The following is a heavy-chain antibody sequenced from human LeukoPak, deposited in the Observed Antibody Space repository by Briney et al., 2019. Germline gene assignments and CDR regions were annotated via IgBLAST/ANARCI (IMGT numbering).Heavy chain of an antibody. Sequence: ASVKVSCKASGYTFTSYDINWVRQATGQGLEWMGWMNPTSGNTGYAQKFQGRVTMTRNTSISTAYMELSSLRSEDTAVYYCARAPTLLRYFDWLLAVYYYYGMDVWGQGTTVTVSS. CDR3: ARAPTLLRYFDWLLAVYYYYGMDV. V-gene: IGHV1-8*01. D-gene: IGHD3-9*01. J-gene: IGHJ6*02. CDR2: MNPTSGNT. CDR1: GYTFTSYD.